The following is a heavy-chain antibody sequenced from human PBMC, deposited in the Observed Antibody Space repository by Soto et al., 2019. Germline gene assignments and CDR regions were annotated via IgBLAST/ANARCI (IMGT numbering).Heavy chain of an antibody. CDR2: IWYDGSNK. Sequence: GGSLRLSCAASGFTFSSYGMHWVRQAPGKGLEWVAVIWYDGSNKYYADSVKGRFPISRDNSKNTLYLQMNSLRAEDTAVYYCARDLTYYDILPGKKYNWFDTWGQGTPVTVSS. D-gene: IGHD3-9*01. J-gene: IGHJ5*02. V-gene: IGHV3-33*01. CDR1: GFTFSSYG. CDR3: ARDLTYYDILPGKKYNWFDT.